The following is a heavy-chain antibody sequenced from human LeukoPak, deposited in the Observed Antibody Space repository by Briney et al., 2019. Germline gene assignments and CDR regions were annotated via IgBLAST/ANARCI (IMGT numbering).Heavy chain of an antibody. CDR2: ISGSGGST. Sequence: GGSLRLSCAASGFTFSSYAMSWVRQAPGKGLEWVSAISGSGGSTYYADSAKGRFTISRDDSKNTVFFQMNSLRAQDTAVYYCARGFRYNSGMYFDYWGQGTLVTVSS. V-gene: IGHV3-23*01. CDR3: ARGFRYNSGMYFDY. J-gene: IGHJ4*02. D-gene: IGHD2-2*02. CDR1: GFTFSSYA.